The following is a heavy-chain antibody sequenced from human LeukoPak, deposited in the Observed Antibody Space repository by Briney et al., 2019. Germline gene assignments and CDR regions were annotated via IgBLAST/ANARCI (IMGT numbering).Heavy chain of an antibody. Sequence: ASVKVSCKVSGYTLTELSMHWVRQAPGKGLVWMGGFDPEDGETIYAQKFQGRVTMTEDTSTDTAYMELSSLRSEDTAVYYCATGYDSSGYYSGVFYYYGMDVWGQGTTVTVSS. J-gene: IGHJ6*02. CDR2: FDPEDGET. V-gene: IGHV1-24*01. D-gene: IGHD3-22*01. CDR3: ATGYDSSGYYSGVFYYYGMDV. CDR1: GYTLTELS.